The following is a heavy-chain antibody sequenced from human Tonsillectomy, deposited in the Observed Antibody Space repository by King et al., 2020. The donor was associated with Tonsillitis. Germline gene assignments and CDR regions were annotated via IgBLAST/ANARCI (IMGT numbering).Heavy chain of an antibody. CDR1: GFTVSSSF. CDR3: AKRGMDV. Sequence: DVQLVESGGGLVQPGGSLRLSCAASGFTVSSSFMSWVRQAPGKGLEWVSVIYSGGSTYYADSVKGRFTISRDNSKNTVSLQMNSLRAEDTAVYYCAKRGMDVWGKGTTVTVSS. V-gene: IGHV3-66*01. J-gene: IGHJ6*03. CDR2: IYSGGST.